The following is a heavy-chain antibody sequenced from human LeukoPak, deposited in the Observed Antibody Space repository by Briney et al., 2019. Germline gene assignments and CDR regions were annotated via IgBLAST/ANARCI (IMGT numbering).Heavy chain of an antibody. J-gene: IGHJ4*02. CDR3: ASITFGGVIPPGFDY. V-gene: IGHV1-2*02. CDR2: INPNSGGT. Sequence: GASVKVSCKASGYTFTGYYIHWVRQAPGQGLEWMGWINPNSGGTNYAQKFQGRVTMTRDTSISTAYMELSRLRSDDTAVYYCASITFGGVIPPGFDYWGQGTLVTVSS. D-gene: IGHD3-16*02. CDR1: GYTFTGYY.